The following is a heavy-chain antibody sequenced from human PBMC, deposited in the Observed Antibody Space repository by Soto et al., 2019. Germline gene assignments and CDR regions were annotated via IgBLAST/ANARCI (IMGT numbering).Heavy chain of an antibody. CDR2: IGTAGDT. CDR1: GFTFSSYD. Sequence: GGSLRLSCAASGFTFSSYDMHWVRQATGKGLEWVSAIGTAGDTYYPGSVKGRFTISRENAKNSLYLQMNSLRAEDTAVYYCARSAAGSAPPDYWGQGTLVNVSS. D-gene: IGHD6-25*01. J-gene: IGHJ4*02. CDR3: ARSAAGSAPPDY. V-gene: IGHV3-13*01.